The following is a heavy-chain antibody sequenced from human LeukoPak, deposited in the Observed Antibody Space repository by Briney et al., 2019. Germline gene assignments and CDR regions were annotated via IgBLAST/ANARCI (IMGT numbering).Heavy chain of an antibody. D-gene: IGHD4-17*01. CDR1: GFTFSSYA. J-gene: IGHJ4*02. CDR3: VKGPYGDYDPSWYFEY. CDR2: ISGSGGST. V-gene: IGHV3-23*01. Sequence: PGGSLRLSCAASGFTFSSYAMSWVRQAPGKGLEWVSAISGSGGSTYYADSVKGRFTISRDNSKNTLYLQMNSLRAEDTAVYYCVKGPYGDYDPSWYFEYWGQGTLVAVSS.